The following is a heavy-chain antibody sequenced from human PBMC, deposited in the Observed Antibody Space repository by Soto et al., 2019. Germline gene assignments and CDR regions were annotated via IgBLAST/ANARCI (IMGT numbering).Heavy chain of an antibody. V-gene: IGHV4-59*01. CDR1: GGSISSYY. J-gene: IGHJ4*02. CDR3: ARSNSSWYLNY. Sequence: SETLSLTCTVSGGSISSYYWSWIRQPPGKGLEWIGYIYYSGSTNYNPSLKSRVTISVDTSKNQFSLKLSSVTAADTAVYYCARSNSSWYLNYWGQGTLVTVSA. D-gene: IGHD6-13*01. CDR2: IYYSGST.